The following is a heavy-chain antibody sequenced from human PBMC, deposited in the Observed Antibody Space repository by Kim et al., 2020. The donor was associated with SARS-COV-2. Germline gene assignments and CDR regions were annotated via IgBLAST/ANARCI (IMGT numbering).Heavy chain of an antibody. CDR1: GFTFSSYG. V-gene: IGHV3-30*03. D-gene: IGHD1-26*01. CDR3: ASEVGATESAFDY. J-gene: IGHJ4*02. CDR2: ISYDGSNK. Sequence: GGSLRLSCAASGFTFSSYGMHWVRQAPGKGLEWVAVISYDGSNKYYADSVKGRFTISRDNSKNTLYLQMNSLRAEDTAVYYCASEVGATESAFDYWGQGTLVTVSS.